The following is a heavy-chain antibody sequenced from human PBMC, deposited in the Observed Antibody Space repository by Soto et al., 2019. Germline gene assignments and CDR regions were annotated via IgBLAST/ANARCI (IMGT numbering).Heavy chain of an antibody. Sequence: ASVKVSWKASGYTFTSYDINWVRQTTGQGLEWMGWMNPNSGNTGYAQKFQGRVTMTRNTSISTAYMELSSLRSEDTAVYYCARRRTYYDFWSGSNWFDPWGQGTLVTVSS. V-gene: IGHV1-8*01. D-gene: IGHD3-3*01. CDR3: ARRRTYYDFWSGSNWFDP. CDR1: GYTFTSYD. J-gene: IGHJ5*02. CDR2: MNPNSGNT.